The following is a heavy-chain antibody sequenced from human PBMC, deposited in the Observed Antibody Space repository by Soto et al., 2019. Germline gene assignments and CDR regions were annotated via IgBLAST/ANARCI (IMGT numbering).Heavy chain of an antibody. J-gene: IGHJ4*02. Sequence: GSLRRCWADPGFTVRSYLMSWVRQAPGKGLEWVANIKQDGSEKYYVDSVKGRFTISRDNAKNSLYLQMNSLRAEDTAVYYCARGLYTWIQLWKPDYWGQGP. CDR1: GFTVRSYL. V-gene: IGHV3-7*05. CDR2: IKQDGSEK. CDR3: ARGLYTWIQLWKPDY. D-gene: IGHD5-18*01.